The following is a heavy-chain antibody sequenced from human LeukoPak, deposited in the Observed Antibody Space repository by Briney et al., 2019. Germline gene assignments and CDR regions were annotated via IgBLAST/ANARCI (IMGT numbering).Heavy chain of an antibody. D-gene: IGHD3-22*01. CDR1: GFTFGDYA. CDR3: SNYYDSSGYYAYYYYYMDV. V-gene: IGHV3-49*04. CDR2: IRSKAYGGTT. J-gene: IGHJ6*03. Sequence: PGGSLRLSCTASGFTFGDYAMSWVRQAPGKGLEWVGFIRSKAYGGTTEYAASVKGRFTISRDDSKSIAYLQMNSLKTDDTAVYYCSNYYDSSGYYAYYYYYMDVWGKGTTVTVSS.